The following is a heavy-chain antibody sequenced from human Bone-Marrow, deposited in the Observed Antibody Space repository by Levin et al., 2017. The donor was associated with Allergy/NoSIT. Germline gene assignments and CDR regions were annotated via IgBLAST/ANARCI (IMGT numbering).Heavy chain of an antibody. CDR1: GFTFSSYW. CDR3: AREEYYDFWSGYYTGTHDYYYYGMDV. D-gene: IGHD3-3*01. V-gene: IGHV3-7*01. Sequence: GGSLRLSCAASGFTFSSYWMSWVRQAPGKGLEWVANIKQDGSEKYYVDSVKGRFTISRDNAKNSLYLQMNSLRAEDTAVYYCAREEYYDFWSGYYTGTHDYYYYGMDVWGQGTTVTVSS. CDR2: IKQDGSEK. J-gene: IGHJ6*02.